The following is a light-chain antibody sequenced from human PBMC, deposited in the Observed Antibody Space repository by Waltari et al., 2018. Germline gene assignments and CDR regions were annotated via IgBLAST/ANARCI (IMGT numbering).Light chain of an antibody. V-gene: IGKV2-30*01. CDR2: YVS. CDR3: MQSRLWPWT. J-gene: IGKJ1*01. Sequence: DVVLAQSTLSLHVTLGQPAPNPSRSSQSLVYTSGNTHLNRFQQRPGQSPRILISYVSNRDSGVPDRFSGSGSGTDFTLEISRVEAEDVGVYYCMQSRLWPWTLGQGTTVEIK. CDR1: QSLVYTSGNTH.